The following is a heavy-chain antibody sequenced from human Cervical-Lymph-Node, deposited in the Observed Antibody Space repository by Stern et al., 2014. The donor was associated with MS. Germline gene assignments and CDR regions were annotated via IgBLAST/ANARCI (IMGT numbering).Heavy chain of an antibody. J-gene: IGHJ4*02. CDR1: GYTFTDYW. CDR2: LFPGASDT. Sequence: EVHLVESGAEVRKPGQSLTISCNISGYTFTDYWIAWVRQMPGKGLEWLGALFPGASDTRYSPSFQGHVTISVDTSINTAYLQWSDLRASDTAMYYCARPHSPGWSYYFDFWGQGTLVAVSS. CDR3: ARPHSPGWSYYFDF. D-gene: IGHD6-19*01. V-gene: IGHV5-51*01.